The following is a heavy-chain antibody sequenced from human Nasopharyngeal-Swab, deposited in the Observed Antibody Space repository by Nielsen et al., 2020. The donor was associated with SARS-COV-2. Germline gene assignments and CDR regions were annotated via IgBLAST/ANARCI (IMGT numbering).Heavy chain of an antibody. J-gene: IGHJ3*02. CDR3: AKANVLFWFGQFKNDGFDI. CDR2: ISYEGSKN. D-gene: IGHD3-10*01. V-gene: IGHV3-30*18. CDR1: GFSFNNYG. Sequence: GESLNISCTASGFSFNNYGMHWVRQAPGKGLEWVAVISYEGSKNYYAESVEGRFTISRDYSKSTLYLQMNSLRPEDTAMYYCAKANVLFWFGQFKNDGFDIWGQGTMVAVSS.